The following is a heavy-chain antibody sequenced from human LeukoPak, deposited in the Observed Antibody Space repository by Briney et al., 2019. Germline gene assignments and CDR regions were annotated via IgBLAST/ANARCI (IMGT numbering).Heavy chain of an antibody. CDR1: GYTFTGYY. D-gene: IGHD3-22*01. Sequence: GASVKVSCKASGYTFTGYYMHWVRQAPGQGLEWMGWINPNSGGTNYAQKFQGRVTMTRDTSISTAYMELSRLRSDDTAVYYCAGYYDSSGYYYDDWFDPWGQGTLVTVSS. CDR3: AGYYDSSGYYYDDWFDP. V-gene: IGHV1-2*02. CDR2: INPNSGGT. J-gene: IGHJ5*02.